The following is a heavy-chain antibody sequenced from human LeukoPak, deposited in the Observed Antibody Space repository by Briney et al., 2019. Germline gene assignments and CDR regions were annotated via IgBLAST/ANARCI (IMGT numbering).Heavy chain of an antibody. Sequence: SETLSLTCTVSGASIRTSTYYWGSLRQPPGKGLEWIGSVYSSGSPYYNPSFKSRLTISVDASKNQISLRLRSVTASDTAVYYCATNKTMMTAAGMFDPWGPGTLVTVSS. CDR1: GASIRTSTYY. CDR3: ATNKTMMTAAGMFDP. V-gene: IGHV4-39*01. CDR2: VYSSGSP. D-gene: IGHD3-22*01. J-gene: IGHJ5*02.